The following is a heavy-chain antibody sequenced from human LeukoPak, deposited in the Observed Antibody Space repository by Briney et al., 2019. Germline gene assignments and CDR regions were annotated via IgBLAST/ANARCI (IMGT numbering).Heavy chain of an antibody. Sequence: SETLSLTCTVSGYSISSGYYWGWIRQPPGKGLEWIGSIYHSGSTYYNPSLKSRVTISVDTSKNQFSLKLSSVTAADTAVYYCASFSDYYDSSGPLSQHWGQGTLVTVSS. V-gene: IGHV4-38-2*02. CDR2: IYHSGST. D-gene: IGHD3-22*01. J-gene: IGHJ1*01. CDR1: GYSISSGYY. CDR3: ASFSDYYDSSGPLSQH.